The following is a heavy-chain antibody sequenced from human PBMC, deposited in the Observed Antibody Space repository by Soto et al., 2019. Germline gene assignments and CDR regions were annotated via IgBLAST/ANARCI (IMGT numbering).Heavy chain of an antibody. J-gene: IGHJ5*01. CDR3: AKAGGSYFVIPDS. Sequence: SGGGVVQPGRSLRLSCAASGFTFSSYGMHWVRQAPGKGLEWVAVISFDGSDKYYTDSVKGRFAISRDNSKSTLYLQMNSLRGDDTAVYYCAKAGGSYFVIPDSWGQGTLVTVSS. V-gene: IGHV3-30*18. CDR1: GFTFSSYG. D-gene: IGHD1-26*01. CDR2: ISFDGSDK.